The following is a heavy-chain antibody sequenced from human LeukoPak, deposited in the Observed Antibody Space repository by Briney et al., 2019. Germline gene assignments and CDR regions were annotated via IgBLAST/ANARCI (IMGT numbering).Heavy chain of an antibody. D-gene: IGHD3-22*01. Sequence: ASETLSLTCTVSGDSINSLDLWSWVRQPPGKGLEWIGEMYLSGTTHSNPSVKSRVTISIDKSKNQFFLNLSSVTAADTAVYYCAGLVGRYSSGLYYYYFDYWGQGTLVTVSS. V-gene: IGHV4-4*02. CDR1: GDSINSLDL. CDR3: AGLVGRYSSGLYYYYFDY. CDR2: MYLSGTT. J-gene: IGHJ4*02.